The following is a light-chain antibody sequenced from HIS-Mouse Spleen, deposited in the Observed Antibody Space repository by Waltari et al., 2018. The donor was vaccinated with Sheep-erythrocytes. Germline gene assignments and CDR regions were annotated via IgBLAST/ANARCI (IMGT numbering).Light chain of an antibody. CDR2: DVS. Sequence: QSALTQPASVSWSPGQSITISCTGTCSDVGCHDYVSGYQQSPGKAPKTMIYDVSNRPSGVSNRFSGSKSGNTASLTISGLQAEDEADYYCSSYTSSSSYVFGTGTKVTVL. V-gene: IGLV2-14*03. J-gene: IGLJ1*01. CDR3: SSYTSSSSYV. CDR1: CSDVGCHDY.